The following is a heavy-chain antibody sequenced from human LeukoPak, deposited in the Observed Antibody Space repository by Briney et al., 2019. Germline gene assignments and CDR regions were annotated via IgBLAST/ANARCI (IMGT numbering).Heavy chain of an antibody. CDR1: GFSFCDYS. CDR2: INSRSNDI. Sequence: GGSLRLSCVASGFSFCDYSMNWVRQAPGKGLEWVSSINSRSNDIYYADSVKGRFTISRDNAKNSLYLQMNSLRAEDTAVYYCAREGRAYRYSSSWYPTPSWFDPWGQGTLVTVSS. J-gene: IGHJ5*02. CDR3: AREGRAYRYSSSWYPTPSWFDP. D-gene: IGHD6-13*01. V-gene: IGHV3-21*06.